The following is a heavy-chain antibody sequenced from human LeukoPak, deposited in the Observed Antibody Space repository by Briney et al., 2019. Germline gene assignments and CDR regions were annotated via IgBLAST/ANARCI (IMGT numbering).Heavy chain of an antibody. CDR1: GFTFSSYG. D-gene: IGHD6-13*01. V-gene: IGHV3-33*01. Sequence: GRSLRLSCAASGFTFSSYGMHWVRQAPGKGLEWVAVIWYDGSNKYYADSVKGRLTISRDNSKNTLYLQMNSLRAEDTAVYYCARDRAYSSLGMDVWGKGTTATVSS. CDR2: IWYDGSNK. CDR3: ARDRAYSSLGMDV. J-gene: IGHJ6*04.